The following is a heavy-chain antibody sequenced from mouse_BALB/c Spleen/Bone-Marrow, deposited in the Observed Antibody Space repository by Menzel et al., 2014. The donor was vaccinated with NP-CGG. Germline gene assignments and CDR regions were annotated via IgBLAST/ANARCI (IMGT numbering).Heavy chain of an antibody. CDR3: ARHPYGNYGWFAY. V-gene: IGHV5-12*02. CDR2: ISNGGVNT. J-gene: IGHJ3*01. Sequence: EVKLQESGGGLVQPGGSLKLSCATSGFTFSGYYMYWVRRTPEKRLEWVAFISNGGVNTYYPDTVKGRFTISRDNAKNTLYLQMSRLKSEDTAMYYCARHPYGNYGWFAYWGQGTLVTVSA. D-gene: IGHD2-10*02. CDR1: GFTFSGYY.